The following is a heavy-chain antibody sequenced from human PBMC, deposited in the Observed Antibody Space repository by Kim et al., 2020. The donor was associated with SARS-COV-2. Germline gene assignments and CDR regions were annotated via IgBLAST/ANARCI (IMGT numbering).Heavy chain of an antibody. CDR1: GFTFSSYA. CDR3: AKDAPSYYDSSGSPRYFQH. Sequence: GGSLRLSCAASGFTFSSYAMSWVRQASGKGLEWVSAISGSGGSTYYADSVKGRFTVSRDNSKNTLYLQMNILRAEDTAVYYCAKDAPSYYDSSGSPRYFQHWGQGTLVTVSS. D-gene: IGHD3-22*01. J-gene: IGHJ1*01. V-gene: IGHV3-23*01. CDR2: ISGSGGST.